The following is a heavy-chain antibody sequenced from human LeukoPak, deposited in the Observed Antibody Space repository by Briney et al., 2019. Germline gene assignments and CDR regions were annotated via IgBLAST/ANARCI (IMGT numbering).Heavy chain of an antibody. CDR1: GFTFSSYW. D-gene: IGHD1-26*01. Sequence: GGSLRLSCAASGFTFSSYWMSWVRQAPGKGLEWVANIKQDGSEKYYVDSVKGRFTISRDNAKNSLYLQMNSLRAEDTAVYYCARDSGSYYWMVRYWSQGTLVTVSS. CDR3: ARDSGSYYWMVRY. J-gene: IGHJ4*02. V-gene: IGHV3-7*04. CDR2: IKQDGSEK.